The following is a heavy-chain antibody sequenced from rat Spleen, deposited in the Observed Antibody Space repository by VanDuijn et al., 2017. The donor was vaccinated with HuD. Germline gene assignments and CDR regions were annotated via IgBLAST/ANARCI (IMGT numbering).Heavy chain of an antibody. Sequence: QVQLKETGPGLAQPTQTLSITCSVSGFSLTSYYMQWVRQTSGKGLEWMGFIRSGGNTEYNSEFKSRLNISRDTSKSQVFLKMNSLQTEDTATDYCAREDILWVSHYWGQGVMVTVSS. D-gene: IGHD1-9*01. V-gene: IGHV2-65*01. CDR3: AREDILWVSHY. J-gene: IGHJ2*01. CDR2: IRSGGNT. CDR1: GFSLTSYY.